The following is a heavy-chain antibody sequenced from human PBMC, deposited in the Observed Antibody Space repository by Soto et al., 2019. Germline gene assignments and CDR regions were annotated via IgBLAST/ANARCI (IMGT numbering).Heavy chain of an antibody. J-gene: IGHJ6*02. CDR3: AKDWVVATSYYYYGMDV. CDR2: ISYEGSNK. CDR1: GFTFSSYG. Sequence: PGGSLRLSCAASGFTFSSYGMHWVRQAPGKGLEWVAVISYEGSNKYYADSVKGRFTISRDNSKNTLYLQMNSLRAEDTAVYYCAKDWVVATSYYYYGMDVWGQGTTVTVSS. V-gene: IGHV3-30*18. D-gene: IGHD5-12*01.